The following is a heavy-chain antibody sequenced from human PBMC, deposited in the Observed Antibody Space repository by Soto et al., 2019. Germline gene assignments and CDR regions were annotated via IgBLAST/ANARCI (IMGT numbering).Heavy chain of an antibody. J-gene: IGHJ6*02. CDR1: GDSVSSNSAA. V-gene: IGHV6-1*01. CDR2: TYYRSKWYN. Sequence: SPTLSLTCAISGDSVSSNSAAWNWIRQSPSRGLEWLGRTYYRSKWYNDYAVSVKSRITINPDTSKNQFSLQLNSVTPEDTAVYYCARESDTAMVMRSVMRNGMDVWGQGTTVTVSS. D-gene: IGHD5-18*01. CDR3: ARESDTAMVMRSVMRNGMDV.